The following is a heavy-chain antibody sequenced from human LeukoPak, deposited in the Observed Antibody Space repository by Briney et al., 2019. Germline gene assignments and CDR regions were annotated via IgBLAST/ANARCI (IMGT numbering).Heavy chain of an antibody. J-gene: IGHJ4*02. CDR2: IASETYGGTP. V-gene: IGHV3-49*04. CDR3: TRDQTPYY. Sequence: PGGSLRLSCTASGFTFGDYAMTWVRQAPGKGLEWVGFIASETYGGTPEYAASLKGRFTISRDDSKSIAYLQMNSLKTEDTAVYYCTRDQTPYYWGQGTLVTVSS. CDR1: GFTFGDYA.